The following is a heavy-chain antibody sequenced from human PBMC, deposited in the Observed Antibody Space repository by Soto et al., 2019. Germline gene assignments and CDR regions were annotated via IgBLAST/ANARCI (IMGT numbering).Heavy chain of an antibody. V-gene: IGHV1-18*01. CDR1: GYPFNTYA. CDR2: ISGYNGNT. J-gene: IGHJ4*01. Sequence: DSVQVSCTASGYPFNTYAITWVRQAPGQGLAWMGWISGYNGNTNYAQTLQGRGTMTTDTSTSTAYLELRSLRSDDTAVYYCAMSVENDSIPYFSADGWGHGTLVT. D-gene: IGHD2-21*01. CDR3: AMSVENDSIPYFSADG.